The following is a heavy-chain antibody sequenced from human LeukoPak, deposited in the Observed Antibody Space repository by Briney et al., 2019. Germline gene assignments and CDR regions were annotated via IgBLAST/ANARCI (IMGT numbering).Heavy chain of an antibody. CDR3: ARDLRYYYDSSGYHQPLDY. CDR2: IIPIFGTA. J-gene: IGHJ4*02. Sequence: PVASVKVSCKASGGTFSSYAISWVRQAPGQGLEWMGGIIPIFGTANYAQKFQGRVTITADESTSTAYMELSSLRSDDTAVYYCARDLRYYYDSSGYHQPLDYWGQGTLVTVSS. D-gene: IGHD3-22*01. V-gene: IGHV1-69*13. CDR1: GGTFSSYA.